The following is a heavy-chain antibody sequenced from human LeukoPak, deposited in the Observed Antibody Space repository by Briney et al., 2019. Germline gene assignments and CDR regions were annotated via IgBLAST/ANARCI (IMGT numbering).Heavy chain of an antibody. CDR3: AGYGVYPY. CDR2: FGFCGTI. D-gene: IGHD5/OR15-5a*01. Sequence: GYLRLSCAGSGLPVNTYDMHWVREAPGEGPQWIAYFGFCGTIYYPHSLGGRFTISRDSANSSLYLQMNGLRVDDTAIYYCAGYGVYPYWGQGTRVSVSS. V-gene: IGHV3-48*01. J-gene: IGHJ4*02. CDR1: GLPVNTYD.